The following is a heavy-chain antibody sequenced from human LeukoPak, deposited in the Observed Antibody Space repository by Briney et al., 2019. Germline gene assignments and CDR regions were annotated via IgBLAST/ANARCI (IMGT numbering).Heavy chain of an antibody. D-gene: IGHD6-13*01. CDR2: IYISGSGST. CDR3: ARIIAAAGLDYYYYYMDV. J-gene: IGHJ6*03. CDR1: GGSISSYY. Sequence: SETLSLTCTVSGGSISSYYWSWIRQPAGKGLEWIGRIYISGSGSTNYNPSLKSRVTISVDTSKNQFSLKLSSVTAADTAVYYCARIIAAAGLDYYYYYMDVWGKGTTVTVSS. V-gene: IGHV4-4*07.